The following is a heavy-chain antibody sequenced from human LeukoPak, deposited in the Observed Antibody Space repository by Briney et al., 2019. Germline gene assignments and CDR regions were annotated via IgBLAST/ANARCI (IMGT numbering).Heavy chain of an antibody. D-gene: IGHD1-1*01. CDR1: GYTFTGYY. CDR2: INPNSGGT. J-gene: IGHJ5*02. V-gene: IGHV1-2*04. Sequence: ASVKVSCKASGYTFTGYYMRWVRQAPGQGLEWMGWINPNSGGTNYAQKFQGWVTMTRATSISTAYMELSRLRSDDTAVYYCARDGGTTGTDNWFDTWGQGTLVTVSS. CDR3: ARDGGTTGTDNWFDT.